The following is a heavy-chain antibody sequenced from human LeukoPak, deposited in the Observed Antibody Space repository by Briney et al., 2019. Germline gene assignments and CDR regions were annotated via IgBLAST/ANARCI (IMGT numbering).Heavy chain of an antibody. D-gene: IGHD3-22*01. CDR3: ARGADSSGYLAWYFQH. V-gene: IGHV1-2*02. CDR1: GYTFTGYY. J-gene: IGHJ1*01. CDR2: INPNSGGT. Sequence: ASVKVSCKASGYTFTGYYMHWVRQAPGQGLEWMGWINPNSGGTNYAQKFQGRVTMTRDTSISTAYMELSRLRSDDTAVYYCARGADSSGYLAWYFQHWGQGTLVTVSS.